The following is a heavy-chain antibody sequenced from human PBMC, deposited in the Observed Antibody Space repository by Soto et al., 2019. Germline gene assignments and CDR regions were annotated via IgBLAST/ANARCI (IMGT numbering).Heavy chain of an antibody. J-gene: IGHJ4*02. V-gene: IGHV1-8*01. Sequence: GASVKVSCKASGYTLDRYDINWVRQAPGQGLEWMGWMNPGSGDTEYAQNFQGRVTMTRDTSASTAYMELSSLRSEDTAVYYCARDLGGWPDYWGQGTLVTVSS. D-gene: IGHD2-15*01. CDR2: MNPGSGDT. CDR3: ARDLGGWPDY. CDR1: GYTLDRYD.